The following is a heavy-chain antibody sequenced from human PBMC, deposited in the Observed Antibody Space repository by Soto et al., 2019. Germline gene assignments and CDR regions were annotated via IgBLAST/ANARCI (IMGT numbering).Heavy chain of an antibody. V-gene: IGHV3-11*06. CDR3: VRGGGGGLFDP. CDR2: VSPGSRYP. Sequence: GGSLRLCCAGSGFTFGDSYMSWIRQAPGKGLEWLSYVSPGSRYPAYADSVKGRFTISRDNAKRSLYLQMMSLTAEDTAIYYCVRGGGGGLFDPWGQGTMVTVSS. D-gene: IGHD2-15*01. CDR1: GFTFGDSY. J-gene: IGHJ5*02.